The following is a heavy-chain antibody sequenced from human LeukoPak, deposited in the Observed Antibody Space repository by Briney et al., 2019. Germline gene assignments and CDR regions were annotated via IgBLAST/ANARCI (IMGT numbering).Heavy chain of an antibody. Sequence: GGSLRLSCAASGFTFSSYSMNWVRQAPGKGLEWVSSISSSSSYIYYADSVKGRFTISRDNAKNSLYLQMNSLRAEDTAVYYCARGYDFWSGYHDAFDIWGQGTMVTVSS. CDR2: ISSSSSYI. D-gene: IGHD3-3*01. CDR3: ARGYDFWSGYHDAFDI. J-gene: IGHJ3*02. CDR1: GFTFSSYS. V-gene: IGHV3-21*01.